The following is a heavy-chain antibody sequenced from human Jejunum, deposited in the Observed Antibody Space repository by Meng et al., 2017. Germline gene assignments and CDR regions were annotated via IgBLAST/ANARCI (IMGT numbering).Heavy chain of an antibody. CDR1: GFNFTDTG. CDR2: IILSGDST. Sequence: GGALGLPCCASGFNFTDTGMMWVRRAPGKGVEWVSTIILSGDSTKYADSVKGRFTISRDNSKNTLYLQMNSLRAEDTAVYFCAKPYGSGDFDSWGQGTLVTVSS. J-gene: IGHJ4*02. D-gene: IGHD3-10*01. CDR3: AKPYGSGDFDS. V-gene: IGHV3-23*01.